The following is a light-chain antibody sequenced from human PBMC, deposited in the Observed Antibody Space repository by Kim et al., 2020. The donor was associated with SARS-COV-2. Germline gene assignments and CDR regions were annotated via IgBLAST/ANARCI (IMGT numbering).Light chain of an antibody. CDR1: TLPKYY. Sequence: SYELTQPPSVSVSPGQTARITCFGETLPKYYANWYQQKAGQAPILLIYKDTERPSEIPERFSGSSAGTTVTLTISGVQAEDEADYYCQSADTTEVFFGEGTKLTVL. CDR3: QSADTTEVF. CDR2: KDT. V-gene: IGLV3-25*03. J-gene: IGLJ2*01.